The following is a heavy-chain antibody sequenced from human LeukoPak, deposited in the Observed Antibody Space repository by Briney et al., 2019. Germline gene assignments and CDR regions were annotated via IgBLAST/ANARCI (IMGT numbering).Heavy chain of an antibody. Sequence: SETLSLTCTVSGGSISSSSYYWGWIRQPPGKGLEWIGSIYYSGSTYYNPSLKSRVTISVDTSENQFSLKLSSVTAADTAVYYCARLQLLWFGELAGWGQGTLVTVSS. V-gene: IGHV4-39*01. J-gene: IGHJ4*02. CDR2: IYYSGST. D-gene: IGHD3-10*01. CDR1: GGSISSSSYY. CDR3: ARLQLLWFGELAG.